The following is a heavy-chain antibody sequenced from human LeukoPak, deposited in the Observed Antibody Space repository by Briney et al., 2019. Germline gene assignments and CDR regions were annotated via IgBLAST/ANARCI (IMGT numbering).Heavy chain of an antibody. CDR3: ARVGLEPYYYYYMDV. J-gene: IGHJ6*03. D-gene: IGHD5-24*01. V-gene: IGHV4-30-4*07. Sequence: ASETLSLTCAVSGGSISSGGYSWSWIRQPPGKGLEWIGYIYYSGSTYYNPSLKSRVTISVDTSKNQFSLKLSSVTAADTAVYYCARVGLEPYYYYYMDVWGKGTTVTVSS. CDR1: GGSISSGGYS. CDR2: IYYSGST.